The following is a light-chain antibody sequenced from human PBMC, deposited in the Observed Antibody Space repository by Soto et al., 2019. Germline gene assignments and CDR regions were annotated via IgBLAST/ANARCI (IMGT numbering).Light chain of an antibody. V-gene: IGKV1-39*01. J-gene: IGKJ5*01. CDR1: QGIGNY. Sequence: DIQMTQSPSSLSASIGDRVTLTCRSSQGIGNYLNWYQQKPGKAPSLLIHSASTLQNGVPSRFSGSGSGTEFTFTISGLQPDDVATYYCQASYTTPLTFGQGTRLE. CDR2: SAS. CDR3: QASYTTPLT.